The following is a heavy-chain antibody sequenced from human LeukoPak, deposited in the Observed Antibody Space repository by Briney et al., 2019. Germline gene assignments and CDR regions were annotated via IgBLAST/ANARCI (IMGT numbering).Heavy chain of an antibody. D-gene: IGHD3-3*01. CDR1: GGSISSYY. Sequence: SETLSLTCSVSGGSISSYYWSWIRQPAGKGLEWIGRIYTTGSTDYNPPLKSRVTMSVDTSKNQFSLNLSSVTAADTAAYYCARDVRGWSGFDYWGQGTLVTVSS. CDR3: ARDVRGWSGFDY. CDR2: IYTTGST. J-gene: IGHJ4*02. V-gene: IGHV4-4*07.